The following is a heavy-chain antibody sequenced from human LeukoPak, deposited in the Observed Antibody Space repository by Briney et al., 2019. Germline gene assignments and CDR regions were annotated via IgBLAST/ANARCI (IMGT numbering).Heavy chain of an antibody. Sequence: ASVKVSCKASGYTFTYYYIHWVRQAPGQGLEWMGIINPSGGSTNYAQKFQGRVTMTRETSTSTLYMELNSLRSDDTSVYYCARHGDGAENFQHWGQGTLVTVS. D-gene: IGHD4-17*01. CDR3: ARHGDGAENFQH. V-gene: IGHV1-46*01. CDR2: INPSGGST. CDR1: GYTFTYYY. J-gene: IGHJ1*01.